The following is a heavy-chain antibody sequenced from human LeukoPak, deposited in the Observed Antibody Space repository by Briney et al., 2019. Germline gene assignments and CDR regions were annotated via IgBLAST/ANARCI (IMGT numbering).Heavy chain of an antibody. Sequence: SETLSLTCTVSGGSISSYYWSWSRQPPGKGLEWIGYIYYSGSTNYNPSLKSRVTISVDTSKNQFSLKLSSVTAADTAVYYCARIGYSSSWYFDYWGQGTLVTVSS. V-gene: IGHV4-59*08. CDR3: ARIGYSSSWYFDY. D-gene: IGHD6-13*01. J-gene: IGHJ4*02. CDR1: GGSISSYY. CDR2: IYYSGST.